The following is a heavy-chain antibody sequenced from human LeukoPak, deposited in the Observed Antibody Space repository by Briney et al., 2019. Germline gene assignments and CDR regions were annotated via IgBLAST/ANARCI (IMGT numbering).Heavy chain of an antibody. D-gene: IGHD3-22*01. CDR1: GGTFSSYA. CDR3: ARERAQPRYYYDSSGSFDY. Sequence: GASVKVSCKASGGTFSSYAISWVRQAPGQGLEWMGGIIPIFGTANYAQKFQGRVTITADESTSTAYMELSSLRSEDTAVYYCARERAQPRYYYDSSGSFDYWGQGTLVTVSS. J-gene: IGHJ4*02. V-gene: IGHV1-69*13. CDR2: IIPIFGTA.